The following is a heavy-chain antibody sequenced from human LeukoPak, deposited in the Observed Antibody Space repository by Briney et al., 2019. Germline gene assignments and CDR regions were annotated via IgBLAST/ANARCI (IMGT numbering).Heavy chain of an antibody. Sequence: SETLSLTCAVYGGSFSGYYWSWIRQPPGKGLEWIGEINHSGSTNYNPSLKSRVTISVDTSKNQFSLKLSSVTAADTAVYYCARGGYYYGMDVWGQGTTVTVSS. CDR1: GGSFSGYY. CDR2: INHSGST. J-gene: IGHJ6*02. CDR3: ARGGYYYGMDV. V-gene: IGHV4-34*01.